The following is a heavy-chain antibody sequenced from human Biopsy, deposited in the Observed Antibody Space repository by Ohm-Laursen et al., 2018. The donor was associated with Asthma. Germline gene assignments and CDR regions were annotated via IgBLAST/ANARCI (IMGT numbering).Heavy chain of an antibody. Sequence: ASVKVSCKISGYSLTDLSMHWVRQAPGQGLEWMGGISPIFGSSNYAQRFQGRVTMTEDTSTDTAYMELSSLSSDDTAVYYCASDFPKDYVRYNFQFWGQGTLVTVSS. D-gene: IGHD4-17*01. CDR3: ASDFPKDYVRYNFQF. J-gene: IGHJ4*02. CDR2: ISPIFGSS. V-gene: IGHV1-24*01. CDR1: GYSLTDLS.